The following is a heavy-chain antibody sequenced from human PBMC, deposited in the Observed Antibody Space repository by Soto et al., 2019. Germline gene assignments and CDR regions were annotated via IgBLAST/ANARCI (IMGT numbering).Heavy chain of an antibody. D-gene: IGHD6-19*01. V-gene: IGHV3-9*01. CDR2: ISWNSGSI. Sequence: GGSLRLSCAASGFTFDDYAMHWVRQAPGKGLEWVSGISWNSGSIGYADSVKGRFTISRDNAKNSLYLQMNSLRAEDTALYYCAKDGYSSGHRFPYFDYWGQGTLVTVSS. CDR3: AKDGYSSGHRFPYFDY. J-gene: IGHJ4*02. CDR1: GFTFDDYA.